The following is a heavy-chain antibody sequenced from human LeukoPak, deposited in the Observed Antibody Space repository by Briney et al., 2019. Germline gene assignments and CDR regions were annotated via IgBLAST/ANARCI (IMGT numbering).Heavy chain of an antibody. CDR1: GGSISSYY. D-gene: IGHD1-26*01. CDR2: IYYSGST. Sequence: SETLSLTCTVSGGSISSYYWSWIRQPPGKGLEWIGYIYYSGSTNYNPSLKSRVTISVDTSKNQFSLKLSSVTAADTAVYYCARLGFSNSGSSLAPSDYWGQGTLVTVSS. J-gene: IGHJ4*02. V-gene: IGHV4-59*08. CDR3: ARLGFSNSGSSLAPSDY.